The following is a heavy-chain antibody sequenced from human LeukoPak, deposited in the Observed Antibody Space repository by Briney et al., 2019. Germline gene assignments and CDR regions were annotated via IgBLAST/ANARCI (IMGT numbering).Heavy chain of an antibody. J-gene: IGHJ6*02. CDR2: ISYDGSNK. Sequence: GGSPRLSCAASGFTFSSYGMHWVRQAPGKGLEWVAVISYDGSNKYYADSVKGRFTISRDNSKNTLYLQMNSLRAEDTAVYYCAKDTRMDVWGQGTTVTVSS. CDR1: GFTFSSYG. CDR3: AKDTRMDV. V-gene: IGHV3-30*18.